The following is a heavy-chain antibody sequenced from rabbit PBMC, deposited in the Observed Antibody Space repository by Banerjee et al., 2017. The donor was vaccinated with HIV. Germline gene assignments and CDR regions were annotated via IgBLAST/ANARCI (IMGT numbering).Heavy chain of an antibody. CDR1: GFSFSNKYV. V-gene: IGHV1S45*01. CDR2: IYAGSSGST. D-gene: IGHD4-1*01. J-gene: IGHJ4*01. CDR3: ARDLAGVIGWNFNL. Sequence: DLVKPEGSLTLTCTASGFSFSNKYVMCWVRQAPGKGLEWIACIYAGSSGSTYYASWAKGRFTISKTSSTTVTLQMTSLTAADTATYFCARDLAGVIGWNFNLWGPGTLVTVS.